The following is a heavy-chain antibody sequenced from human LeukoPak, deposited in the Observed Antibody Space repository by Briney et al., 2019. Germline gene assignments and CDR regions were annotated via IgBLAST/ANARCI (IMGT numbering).Heavy chain of an antibody. V-gene: IGHV4-34*01. D-gene: IGHD5-24*01. CDR3: ARGRQRRYKNERNNWFDP. Sequence: SETLSLTCAVYGGSFSGYYRSWIRQPPGKGLEWIGEINHSGSTNYNPSLKSRVTISVDTSKNQFSLKLSSVTAADTAVYYCARGRQRRYKNERNNWFDPWGHGTLVTVSS. CDR2: INHSGST. CDR1: GGSFSGYY. J-gene: IGHJ5*02.